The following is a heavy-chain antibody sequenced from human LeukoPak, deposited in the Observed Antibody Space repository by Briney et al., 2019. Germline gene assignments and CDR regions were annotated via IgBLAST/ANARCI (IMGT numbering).Heavy chain of an antibody. CDR2: IYYSGST. D-gene: IGHD1-26*01. J-gene: IGHJ6*03. V-gene: IGHV4-59*11. CDR3: ARGESGWKLSTGYYYYYYMDV. Sequence: PSETLSLTCTVSGGSISSHYWSWIRQPPGKGLEWIGYIYYSGSTNYNPSLKSRVTISVDTSKNQFSLKLSSVTAADTAVYYCARGESGWKLSTGYYYYYYMDVWGKGTTVTVSS. CDR1: GGSISSHY.